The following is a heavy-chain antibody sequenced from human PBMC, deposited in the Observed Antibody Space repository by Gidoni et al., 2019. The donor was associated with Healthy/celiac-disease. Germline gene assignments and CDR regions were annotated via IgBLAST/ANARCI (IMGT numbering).Heavy chain of an antibody. CDR3: AKEDQTTVKMSWFDY. Sequence: QVQLVESGGGVVQPGRSLRLSCAASGFTFSSYGMHWVRQAPGKGLEWVAVISYDGSNKYYADSVKGRFTISRDNSKNTLYLQMNSLRAEDTAVYYCAKEDQTTVKMSWFDYWGQGTLVTVSS. CDR2: ISYDGSNK. J-gene: IGHJ4*02. CDR1: GFTFSSYG. D-gene: IGHD4-17*01. V-gene: IGHV3-30*18.